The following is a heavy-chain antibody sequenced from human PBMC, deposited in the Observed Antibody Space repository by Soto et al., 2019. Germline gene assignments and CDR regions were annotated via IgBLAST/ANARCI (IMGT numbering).Heavy chain of an antibody. V-gene: IGHV3-23*01. D-gene: IGHD6-13*01. CDR1: GFTFSSYA. Sequence: EVQLLESGGGLVQPGGSLILSCAASGFTFSSYAMSWVRQAPGKGLEWVSAISGSGGSTYYADSVKGRFTISRDNSKNTLYLQMNSLRAEDTAVYYCAKGLRVEGMGSWYYWDYWGQGTLVTVSS. CDR2: ISGSGGST. J-gene: IGHJ4*02. CDR3: AKGLRVEGMGSWYYWDY.